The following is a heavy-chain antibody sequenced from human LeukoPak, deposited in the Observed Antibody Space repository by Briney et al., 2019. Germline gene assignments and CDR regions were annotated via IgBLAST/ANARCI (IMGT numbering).Heavy chain of an antibody. D-gene: IGHD6-13*01. CDR3: ASGLGGYSSSWYGGYFDY. Sequence: PSETLSLTCAVYGGSFSGYYWSWIRQPPGKGLEWIGEINHSGGTKYNPSLKSRVTISVDTSKNQFSLKLSSVTAADTAVYYCASGLGGYSSSWYGGYFDYWGQGTLVTVSS. CDR1: GGSFSGYY. CDR2: INHSGGT. J-gene: IGHJ4*02. V-gene: IGHV4-34*01.